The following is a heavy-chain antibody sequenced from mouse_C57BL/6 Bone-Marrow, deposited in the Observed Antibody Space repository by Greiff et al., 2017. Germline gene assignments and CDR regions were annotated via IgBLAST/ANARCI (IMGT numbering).Heavy chain of an antibody. CDR3: ARDQGGDLDY. CDR2: ISYDGSN. D-gene: IGHD3-2*02. V-gene: IGHV3-6*01. Sequence: EVKLMESGPGLVKPSQSLSLTCSVTGYSITSGYYWNWIRQFPGNKLEWMGYISYDGSNNYNPSLKNRISITRDTSKNQFFLKLNSVTTEDTATYYCARDQGGDLDYWGQGTTLTVSS. CDR1: GYSITSGYY. J-gene: IGHJ2*01.